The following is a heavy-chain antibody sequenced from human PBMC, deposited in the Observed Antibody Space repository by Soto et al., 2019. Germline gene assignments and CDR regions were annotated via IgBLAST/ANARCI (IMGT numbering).Heavy chain of an antibody. J-gene: IGHJ5*02. CDR3: ARTSTYNIARPFDP. CDR2: IDWDDDK. D-gene: IGHD1-20*01. Sequence: SGPTLVNPTQTLTLTCTFSGFSLSTSGMCVSWIRQPPGKALEWLARIDWDDDKYYSTSLKTRLTISKDTSKNQVVLTMTNMDPVDTATYYCARTSTYNIARPFDPWGQGTLVTVSS. V-gene: IGHV2-70*11. CDR1: GFSLSTSGMC.